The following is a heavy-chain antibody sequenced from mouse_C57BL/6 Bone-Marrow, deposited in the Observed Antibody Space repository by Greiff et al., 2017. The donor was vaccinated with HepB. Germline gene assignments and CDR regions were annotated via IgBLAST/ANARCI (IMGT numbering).Heavy chain of an antibody. D-gene: IGHD2-1*01. CDR1: GYTFTSYW. Sequence: VQLQQSGTVLARPGASVKLSCKTSGYTFTSYWMHWVKQRPGQGLEWIGAIYPGNSDTSYNQKFKGKAKLTAVTSASTAYMDLSSLTNEDSAVYYCTRRYYGNYVNWYFDVWGTGTTVTVSS. CDR2: IYPGNSDT. CDR3: TRRYYGNYVNWYFDV. V-gene: IGHV1-5*01. J-gene: IGHJ1*03.